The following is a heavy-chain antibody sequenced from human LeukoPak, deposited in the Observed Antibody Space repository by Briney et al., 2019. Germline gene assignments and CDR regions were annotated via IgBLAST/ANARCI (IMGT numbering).Heavy chain of an antibody. V-gene: IGHV3-23*01. Sequence: GGSLRLSCAASGFTFGSYAMSWVRQAPGKGLEWVSGISGSGRSTYYADSVKGRLAISRDNSKNMVYLQIYSLRAEDTAVYYCARAKEWFRKIFDDWGQGALVTVSS. CDR1: GFTFGSYA. D-gene: IGHD3-3*01. CDR2: ISGSGRST. J-gene: IGHJ4*02. CDR3: ARAKEWFRKIFDD.